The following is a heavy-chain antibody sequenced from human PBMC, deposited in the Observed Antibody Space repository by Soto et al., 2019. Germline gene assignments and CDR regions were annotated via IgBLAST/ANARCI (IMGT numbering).Heavy chain of an antibody. CDR2: THHIGNT. CDR1: SGSISSSTW. V-gene: IGHV4-4*02. Sequence: PSETLSLTCAVSSGSISSSTWWTWVRQPPGKGLEWIGETHHIGNTNYNPSLKSRVTISLDKSKNQFSLKLTSVTAADTAVYYCARDKITGLFDYWGQGTLVTVPQ. J-gene: IGHJ4*02. D-gene: IGHD2-8*02. CDR3: ARDKITGLFDY.